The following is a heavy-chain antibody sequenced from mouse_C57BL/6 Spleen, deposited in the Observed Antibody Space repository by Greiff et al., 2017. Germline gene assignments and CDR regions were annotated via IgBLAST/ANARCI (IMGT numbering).Heavy chain of an antibody. J-gene: IGHJ4*01. V-gene: IGHV1-4*01. CDR1: GYTFTSYT. CDR3: ARGKRDAMDD. CDR2: INPSSGYT. Sequence: QVQLQQSGAELARPGASVKMSCKASGYTFTSYTMHWVKQRPGQGLEWIGYINPSSGYTKYNQKFKDKATLTADKSSSTAYMQLSSLTSEDSAVYYCARGKRDAMDDWGQGTSVTVSS.